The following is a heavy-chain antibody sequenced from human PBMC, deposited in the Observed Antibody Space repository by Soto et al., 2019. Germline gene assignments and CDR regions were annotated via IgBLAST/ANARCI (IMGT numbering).Heavy chain of an antibody. CDR2: IDPSDSYT. CDR3: AREGNGYNFDY. V-gene: IGHV5-10-1*01. J-gene: IGHJ4*02. D-gene: IGHD6-25*01. CDR1: GYSFTSYW. Sequence: GESLKISCKGSGYSFTSYWITWVRQMPGKGLEWMGRIDPSDSYTNYSPSFQGHVTISAEKSISTAYMELSSLRSEDTAVYYCAREGNGYNFDYWGQGTLVTVSS.